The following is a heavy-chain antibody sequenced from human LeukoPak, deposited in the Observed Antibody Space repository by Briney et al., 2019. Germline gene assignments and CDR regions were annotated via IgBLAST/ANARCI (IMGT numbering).Heavy chain of an antibody. Sequence: QPGRSLRLSCETSGFNFGDYAMTWVRQAPGKGLEWVGFIRSKAYGGTTGYAAPVKGRFTISRDDSKGIAYLQMNNLKTEDTALYYCSRDFIVLDPVPHWGGLDYWGQGTLVTVSS. J-gene: IGHJ4*02. D-gene: IGHD7-27*01. V-gene: IGHV3-49*04. CDR3: SRDFIVLDPVPHWGGLDY. CDR2: IRSKAYGGTT. CDR1: GFNFGDYA.